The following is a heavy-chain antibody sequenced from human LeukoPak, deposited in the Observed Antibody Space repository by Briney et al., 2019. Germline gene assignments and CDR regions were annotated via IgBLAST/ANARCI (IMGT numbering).Heavy chain of an antibody. Sequence: GGSLRLSCAASGFTFSDSYMSWIRQVPGKGLEWISYISSGGDTIYYADSVKGRFTISRDNAKNSLYLQMNSLRAEDTAVYYCVKDPNPLYDFWSDYRWGQGTLVIVSS. CDR1: GFTFSDSY. CDR2: ISSGGDTI. V-gene: IGHV3-11*01. J-gene: IGHJ4*02. D-gene: IGHD3/OR15-3a*01. CDR3: VKDPNPLYDFWSDYR.